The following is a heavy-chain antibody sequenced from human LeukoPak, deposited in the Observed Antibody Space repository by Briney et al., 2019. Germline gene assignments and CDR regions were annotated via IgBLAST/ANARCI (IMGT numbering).Heavy chain of an antibody. CDR2: IYYSGST. CDR1: GGSLSSGDYY. CDR3: ARSRFGELFWFDP. V-gene: IGHV4-30-4*01. Sequence: SETLSLTCTVSGGSLSSGDYYWSWIRQPPGKGLEWIGYIYYSGSTYYNPSLKSRVTISVDTSKNQFSLKLSSVTAADTAVYYCARSRFGELFWFDPWGQGTLVTVSS. D-gene: IGHD3-10*01. J-gene: IGHJ5*02.